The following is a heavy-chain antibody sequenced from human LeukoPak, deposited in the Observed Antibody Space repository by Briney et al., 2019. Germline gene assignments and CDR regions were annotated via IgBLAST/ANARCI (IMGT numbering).Heavy chain of an antibody. CDR1: GGSISSSSYY. CDR3: ARHVALWFGIGYFDY. D-gene: IGHD3-10*01. Sequence: PSETLSLTCTVSGGSISSSSYYWGWLRQPPGKGLEWIGYIYYSGSTNYYPSLKSRVTISVDTSKNQFSLKLSSVTAADTAVYYCARHVALWFGIGYFDYWGQGTLVTVSS. CDR2: IYYSGST. J-gene: IGHJ4*02. V-gene: IGHV4-61*05.